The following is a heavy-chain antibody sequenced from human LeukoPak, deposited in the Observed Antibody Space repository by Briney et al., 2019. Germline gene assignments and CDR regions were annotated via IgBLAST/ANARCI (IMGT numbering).Heavy chain of an antibody. V-gene: IGHV3-23*01. CDR3: AKALSGRWEPLGSFDY. CDR1: GFTFSTYG. J-gene: IGHJ4*02. Sequence: GGSLRLSCAASGFTFSTYGMSWVRQAPGKGLEWVSAISGSGVNTYYADSVKGRFAISRDNSKNTLYLQMNSLRAEDTAVYYCAKALSGRWEPLGSFDYWGQGTLVTVSS. D-gene: IGHD1-26*01. CDR2: ISGSGVNT.